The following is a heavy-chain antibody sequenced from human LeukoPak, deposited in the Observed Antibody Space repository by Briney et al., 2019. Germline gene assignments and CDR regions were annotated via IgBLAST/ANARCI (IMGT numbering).Heavy chain of an antibody. Sequence: GRSLRLSCAASGFTFSSYAMSWVRQAPGKGLEWVSAISGSGGSTYYADFVKGRFTISRDNSKNTLYLQMNSLRAEDTAVYYCAKDNPRSVGALDYWGQGTLVTVSS. CDR1: GFTFSSYA. V-gene: IGHV3-23*01. CDR2: ISGSGGST. J-gene: IGHJ4*02. D-gene: IGHD1-26*01. CDR3: AKDNPRSVGALDY.